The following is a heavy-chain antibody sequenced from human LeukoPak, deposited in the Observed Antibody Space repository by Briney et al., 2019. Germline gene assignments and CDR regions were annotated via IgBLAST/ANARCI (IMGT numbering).Heavy chain of an antibody. CDR2: ISSSSSTI. D-gene: IGHD6-19*01. J-gene: IGHJ6*02. CDR1: GFTFSSYS. CDR3: ARDLVAVAGTINYYYCYGMDV. Sequence: PGGSLRLSCAASGFTFSSYSMNWVRQAPGKGLEWVSYISSSSSTIYYADSVKGRFTISRDNAKNSLYLQMNSLRDEDTAVYYCARDLVAVAGTINYYYCYGMDVWGQGTTVTVFS. V-gene: IGHV3-48*02.